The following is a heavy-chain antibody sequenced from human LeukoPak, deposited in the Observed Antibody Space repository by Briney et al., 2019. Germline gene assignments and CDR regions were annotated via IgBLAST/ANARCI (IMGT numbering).Heavy chain of an antibody. CDR3: TKDFRGSGYFFDY. Sequence: SVKVSCKASGGTFSSYAISWVRQAPGQGLEWMGGIIPIFGTANYAQKFQGRVMITADESTSTAYMELSSLRSEDTAVYYCTKDFRGSGYFFDYWGQGTPVTVSS. CDR2: IIPIFGTA. J-gene: IGHJ4*02. V-gene: IGHV1-69*01. CDR1: GGTFSSYA. D-gene: IGHD3-10*01.